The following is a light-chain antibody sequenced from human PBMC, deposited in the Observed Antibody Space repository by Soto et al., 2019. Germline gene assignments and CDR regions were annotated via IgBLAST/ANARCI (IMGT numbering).Light chain of an antibody. CDR3: QHWNNYLWT. CDR2: KTS. V-gene: IGKV1-5*03. CDR1: QTISDW. J-gene: IGKJ1*01. Sequence: DIQMTQSPSTLSASVGDRVTITCRASQTISDWLAWYQQKPGEAPKLLIYKTSSLESGVPSRFSGSGSGTEFTLTISGLQPEDFAPYHCQHWNNYLWTFGQGTKVEIK.